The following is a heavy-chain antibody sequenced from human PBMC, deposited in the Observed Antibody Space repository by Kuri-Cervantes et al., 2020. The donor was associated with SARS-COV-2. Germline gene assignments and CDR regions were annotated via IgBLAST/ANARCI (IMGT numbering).Heavy chain of an antibody. CDR3: ARTMTTVTTWGY. CDR2: IYYSGST. V-gene: IGHV4-59*05. D-gene: IGHD4-17*01. Sequence: SETLSLTCTVSGGSISSYYWSWIRQPPGKGLEWIGSIYYSGSTYYNPSLKSRVTISVDTSKNQFSLKLSSVTAADTAVYYCARTMTTVTTWGYWGQGTLVTVSS. J-gene: IGHJ4*02. CDR1: GGSISSYY.